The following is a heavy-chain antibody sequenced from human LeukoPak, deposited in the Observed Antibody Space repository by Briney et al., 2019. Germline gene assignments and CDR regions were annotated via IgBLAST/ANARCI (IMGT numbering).Heavy chain of an antibody. Sequence: ASVKVSCKASGYTFTSYGISWVRQAPGQGLEWMGWVNAGNGNTKYSQKFQGRVTITRDTSASTAYMELSSLRSEDTAVYYCARFTGDGYWGQGTLVTVSS. J-gene: IGHJ4*02. D-gene: IGHD7-27*01. CDR3: ARFTGDGY. CDR2: VNAGNGNT. V-gene: IGHV1-3*01. CDR1: GYTFTSYG.